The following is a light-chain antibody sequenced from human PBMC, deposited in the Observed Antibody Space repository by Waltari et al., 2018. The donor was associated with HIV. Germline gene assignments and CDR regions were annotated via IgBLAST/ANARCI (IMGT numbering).Light chain of an antibody. CDR1: SSDVGGYYF. CDR2: DVS. Sequence: QSALTQPRPVSGSPGQSVTISCTATSSDVGGYYFVSWYQQLPGKAPRLMIYDVSKKCPGVPDRFSGSKSGNTASLNISGLQADDEADYYCCSYAGIYTGVFGGGTKLSGL. J-gene: IGLJ3*02. CDR3: CSYAGIYTGV. V-gene: IGLV2-11*02.